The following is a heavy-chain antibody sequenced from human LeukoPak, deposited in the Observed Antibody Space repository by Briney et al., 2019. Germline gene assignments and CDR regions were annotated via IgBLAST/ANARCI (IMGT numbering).Heavy chain of an antibody. CDR1: GGSISSYY. J-gene: IGHJ5*02. V-gene: IGHV4-59*01. D-gene: IGHD6-6*01. Sequence: NLSETLSLTCTVSGGSISSYYWSWIRQPPGKGLEWIGYIYDSGSTNYNPSLKSRVTISVDTSKNQFSLKLSSVTAADTAVYYCAREGGMSIAARSYSWFDPWGQGTLVTVSS. CDR3: AREGGMSIAARSYSWFDP. CDR2: IYDSGST.